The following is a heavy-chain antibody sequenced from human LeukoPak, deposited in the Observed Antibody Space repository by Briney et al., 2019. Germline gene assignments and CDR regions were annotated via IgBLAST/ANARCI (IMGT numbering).Heavy chain of an antibody. Sequence: PSETLSLTCAVYGGSFSGYYWSWIRQPPGKGLEWIGYIYYGGSTNYNPSLKSRVTISVDTSKNQLSLKLSSVTAADTAVYYCARTRAYGGRPDYWGQGTLVTVSS. CDR3: ARTRAYGGRPDY. J-gene: IGHJ4*02. CDR2: IYYGGST. D-gene: IGHD4-23*01. CDR1: GGSFSGYY. V-gene: IGHV4-59*01.